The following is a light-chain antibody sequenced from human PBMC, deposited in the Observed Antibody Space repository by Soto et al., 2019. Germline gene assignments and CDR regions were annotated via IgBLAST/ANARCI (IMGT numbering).Light chain of an antibody. Sequence: DIQMTQSPSSLSASVGDRGTITCRASQTINKNLNWYQQKPGQAPTLLIYSASDFQSGVPSRFSGSGSGTEFTLTINGLQPEDFATYYCQQSFRTPYTFGQGTDLAI. V-gene: IGKV1-39*01. J-gene: IGKJ2*01. CDR3: QQSFRTPYT. CDR1: QTINKN. CDR2: SAS.